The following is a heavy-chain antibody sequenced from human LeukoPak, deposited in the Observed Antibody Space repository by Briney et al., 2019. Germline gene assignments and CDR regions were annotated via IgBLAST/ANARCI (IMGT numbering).Heavy chain of an antibody. D-gene: IGHD3-22*01. CDR3: ATAPYYYDSSGYYPDY. Sequence: ASAKVSCKVSGYTLTELSMHWVRQAPGKGLEWMGGFDPEDGETIYAQKFQGRVTMTEDTSTDTAYMELSSLRSEDTAVYYCATAPYYYDSSGYYPDYWGQGTLVTVSS. V-gene: IGHV1-24*01. J-gene: IGHJ4*02. CDR2: FDPEDGET. CDR1: GYTLTELS.